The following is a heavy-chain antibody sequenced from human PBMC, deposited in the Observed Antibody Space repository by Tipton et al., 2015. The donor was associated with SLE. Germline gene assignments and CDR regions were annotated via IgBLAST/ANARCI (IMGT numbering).Heavy chain of an antibody. CDR3: ARVTGHSSGWYGWVDY. V-gene: IGHV4-59*11. CDR1: GGSITSHY. Sequence: TLSLTCTVSGGSITSHYWSWVRQPPGKGLEWIGYIHHSGSTYCNPSLKSRVTISVDTSKNQFSLKLSSVTAADTAVYYCARVTGHSSGWYGWVDYWGQGTLVTVSS. J-gene: IGHJ4*02. CDR2: IHHSGST. D-gene: IGHD6-19*01.